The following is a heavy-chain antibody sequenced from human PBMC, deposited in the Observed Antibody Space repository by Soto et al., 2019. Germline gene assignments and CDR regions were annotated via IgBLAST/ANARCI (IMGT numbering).Heavy chain of an antibody. CDR3: ARGVRNYYALDV. CDR2: IKTDGSTI. V-gene: IGHV3-74*01. Sequence: EVQLVESGGGVVQPGGSLRLSCAASGFTFSSHWMHWIRQAPGKGLVWVSRIKTDGSTINYGDSVKGRFSISRDNAKNTVYLQMNSLRAEDTAVYYCARGVRNYYALDVWGRGTMVTVSS. J-gene: IGHJ6*02. CDR1: GFTFSSHW.